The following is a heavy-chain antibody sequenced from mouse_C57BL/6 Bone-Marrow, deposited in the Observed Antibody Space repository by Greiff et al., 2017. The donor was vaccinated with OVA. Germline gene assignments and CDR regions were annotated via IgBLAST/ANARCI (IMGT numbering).Heavy chain of an antibody. Sequence: VQLQQPGAELVKPGASVKMSCKASGYTFTSYWITWVKQRPGQGLEWIGDIYPGSGSTNYNEKFKSKATLTVDTSSSTAYMQLSSLTSEDSAVYYCESTDCYGSSSAWFAYWGQGTLVTVSA. CDR2: IYPGSGST. CDR3: ESTDCYGSSSAWFAY. CDR1: GYTFTSYW. J-gene: IGHJ3*01. D-gene: IGHD1-1*01. V-gene: IGHV1-55*01.